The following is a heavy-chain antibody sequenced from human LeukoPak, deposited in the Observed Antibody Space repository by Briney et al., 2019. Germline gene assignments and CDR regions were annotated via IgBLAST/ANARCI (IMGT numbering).Heavy chain of an antibody. J-gene: IGHJ4*02. D-gene: IGHD1-26*01. CDR2: IYYSGNT. CDR3: ARGYSPDY. Sequence: PSETLSLTCTVSGDSIKSSSYHWGWIRQRHGKGLEGIGRIYYSGNTYLNAPLKRRLTISVDTSKNQFSLQLSSVTAADTAVYFCARGYSPDYWGQGTLVTVSS. CDR1: GDSIKSSSYH. V-gene: IGHV4-39*01.